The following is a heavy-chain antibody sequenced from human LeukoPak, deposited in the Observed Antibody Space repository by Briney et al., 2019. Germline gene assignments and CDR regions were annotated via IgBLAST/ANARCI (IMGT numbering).Heavy chain of an antibody. D-gene: IGHD3-3*01. V-gene: IGHV4-4*07. CDR1: GGQIRTAY. J-gene: IGHJ5*02. CDR2: ISTTGSA. CDR3: ARSSAITIFGVINWFDP. Sequence: SETLSLTCSVSGGQIRTAYWTWIRQSAGKGLEWIGRISTTGSASYNPSLKSRLTMSVDMSKNQFSLTLTSVTAADTAVYYCARSSAITIFGVINWFDPWGRGTLVTVSS.